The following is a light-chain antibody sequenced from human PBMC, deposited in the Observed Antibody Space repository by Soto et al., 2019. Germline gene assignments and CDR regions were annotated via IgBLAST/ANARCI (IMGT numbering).Light chain of an antibody. CDR2: EVS. Sequence: DIVMTQTPLSLSVTPGQPASISCKSSQSLLHSDGETYLYWYLQRPGQAPQLLIYEVSKWFSGVPDRFSASGSGTDFTLTISRVAAEDVGVYYCMQSIQLPPTFGQGTRLEIK. J-gene: IGKJ5*01. CDR1: QSLLHSDGETY. V-gene: IGKV2D-29*01. CDR3: MQSIQLPPT.